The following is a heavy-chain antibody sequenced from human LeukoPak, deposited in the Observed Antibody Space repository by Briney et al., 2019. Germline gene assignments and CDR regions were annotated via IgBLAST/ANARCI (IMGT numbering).Heavy chain of an antibody. J-gene: IGHJ4*02. Sequence: PSQTLSLTCTVSGGSNSSGDYYWSWIRQPPGKGLEWIGYIYYSGSTYYNPSLKSRVTISVDTSKNQFSLKLSSVTAADTAVYYCAREPRIVGAITGYWGQGTLVTVSS. CDR3: AREPRIVGAITGY. CDR1: GGSNSSGDYY. CDR2: IYYSGST. V-gene: IGHV4-30-4*01. D-gene: IGHD1-26*01.